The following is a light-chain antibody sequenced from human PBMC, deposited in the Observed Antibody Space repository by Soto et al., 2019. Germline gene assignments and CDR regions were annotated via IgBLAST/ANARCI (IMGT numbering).Light chain of an antibody. V-gene: IGKV3-20*01. CDR3: QQSPVT. CDR2: GAS. CDR1: QSVSSYY. Sequence: EIVLTQSPGNLSLSPGERATLSCRASQSVSSYYLAWYQQKPGQAPRLLIYGASTRATGIPDRFSGSGSGTDFTLTITRLEPEDCALYYCQQSPVTFGQATKVDIK. J-gene: IGKJ1*01.